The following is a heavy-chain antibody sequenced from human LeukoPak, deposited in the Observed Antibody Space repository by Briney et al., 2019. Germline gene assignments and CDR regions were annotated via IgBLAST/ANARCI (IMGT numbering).Heavy chain of an antibody. CDR1: GFTFSTYE. Sequence: GGSLRLSCAASGFTFSTYEMNWVRQAPGKGLEWVSYISSSGSTIYYADSVKGRFTISRDNAKNSLYLQMNSLRAEDTAVYYCARMDRTRIYYYDSSGYPPYGMDVWGQGTTVTVSS. J-gene: IGHJ6*02. V-gene: IGHV3-48*03. D-gene: IGHD3-22*01. CDR3: ARMDRTRIYYYDSSGYPPYGMDV. CDR2: ISSSGSTI.